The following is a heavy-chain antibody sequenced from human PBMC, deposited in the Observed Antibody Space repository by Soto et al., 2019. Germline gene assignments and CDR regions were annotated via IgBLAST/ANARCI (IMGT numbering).Heavy chain of an antibody. CDR3: AHTWGLPFDY. V-gene: IGHV2-5*01. Sequence: QITLKESGPPLVEPTQTLTLTCTYSGFSLRTTGVGVGWIRQPPGKALEWLGIIYWSDDKRYSPSLKNRFTLTSDISKSQVVLTMTNMDPVDTATYYCAHTWGLPFDYWGQGTLVIVSS. D-gene: IGHD3-16*01. CDR1: GFSLRTTGVG. CDR2: IYWSDDK. J-gene: IGHJ4*02.